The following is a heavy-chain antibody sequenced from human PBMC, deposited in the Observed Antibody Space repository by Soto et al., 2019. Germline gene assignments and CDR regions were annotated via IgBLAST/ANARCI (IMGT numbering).Heavy chain of an antibody. CDR2: IYYSGST. J-gene: IGHJ4*01. Sequence: QVQLQESGPGLVKPSETLSLTCTVSGGSVSSGNYYWNWIRQPPGKGLEWIGYIYYSGSTNYNPSLKSRVTISVDTSKNQFSLKVSSVTAADTAVYYCARGPTMTVVAYDCWGHGTLVTVSS. CDR1: GGSVSSGNYY. V-gene: IGHV4-61*01. CDR3: ARGPTMTVVAYDC. D-gene: IGHD3-22*01.